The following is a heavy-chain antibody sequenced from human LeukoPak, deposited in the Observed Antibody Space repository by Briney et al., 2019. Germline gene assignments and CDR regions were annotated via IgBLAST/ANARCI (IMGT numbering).Heavy chain of an antibody. J-gene: IGHJ6*02. CDR3: ASRITNGV. CDR1: GGSFSGYY. Sequence: SETLSLTCAVYGGSFSGYYWSWIRQPPGKGLEWIGEINHSGSTNYNPSLKSRVTISVDTSKNQFSLKLSSVTAADTAVYYCASRITNGVWGQGTTVTVSS. V-gene: IGHV4-34*01. D-gene: IGHD3-10*01. CDR2: INHSGST.